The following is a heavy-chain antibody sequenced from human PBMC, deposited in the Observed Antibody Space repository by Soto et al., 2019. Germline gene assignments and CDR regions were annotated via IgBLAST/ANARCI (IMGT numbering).Heavy chain of an antibody. CDR3: AKEGATDAFDI. J-gene: IGHJ3*02. Sequence: VQLVESGGGVVQPGRSLRLSCAASGFTFSSYGMHWVRQAPGKGLEWVAVISYDGSNKYYADSVKGRFTISRDNSKNTLYLQMNSLRAEDTAVYYCAKEGATDAFDIWGQGTMVTVSS. CDR2: ISYDGSNK. D-gene: IGHD5-12*01. V-gene: IGHV3-30*18. CDR1: GFTFSSYG.